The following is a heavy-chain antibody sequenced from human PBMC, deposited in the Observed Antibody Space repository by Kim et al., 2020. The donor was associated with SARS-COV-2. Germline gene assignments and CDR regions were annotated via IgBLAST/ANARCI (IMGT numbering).Heavy chain of an antibody. Sequence: LKSRVTISVDTSKNQCSLKLSSVTAADTAVYYCARARAVTWFFYYYGMDVWGQGTTVTVSS. D-gene: IGHD4-4*01. CDR3: ARARAVTWFFYYYGMDV. J-gene: IGHJ6*02. V-gene: IGHV4-34*01.